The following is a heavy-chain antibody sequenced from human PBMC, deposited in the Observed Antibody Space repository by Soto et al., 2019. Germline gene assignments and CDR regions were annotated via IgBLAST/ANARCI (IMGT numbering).Heavy chain of an antibody. CDR3: ARDTFEYSSSSDPYNWFDP. CDR2: IIPIFGTA. CDR1: GGTFSSYA. V-gene: IGHV1-69*13. J-gene: IGHJ5*02. Sequence: SVKVSFKAYGGTFSSYAISWVRQAPVQGLEWMGGIIPIFGTANYAQKFQGGVTITADESTSTAYMELSSLRSEDTAVYYCARDTFEYSSSSDPYNWFDPWGQGTLVNVSS. D-gene: IGHD6-6*01.